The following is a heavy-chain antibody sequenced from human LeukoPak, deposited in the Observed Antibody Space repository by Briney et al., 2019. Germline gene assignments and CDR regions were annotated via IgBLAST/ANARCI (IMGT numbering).Heavy chain of an antibody. D-gene: IGHD3-16*01. J-gene: IGHJ4*02. V-gene: IGHV4-59*01. CDR1: GGSISSYY. CDR2: IYYSGGT. CDR3: ARGGTAFDY. Sequence: SETLSLTCTVSGGSISSYYWSWIRQSPRKGLEWIGYIYYSGGTNYSPSLKSRVTISVDTSKNQFSLKLTSVTAADTAVYYCARGGTAFDYWGQGTLVTVSS.